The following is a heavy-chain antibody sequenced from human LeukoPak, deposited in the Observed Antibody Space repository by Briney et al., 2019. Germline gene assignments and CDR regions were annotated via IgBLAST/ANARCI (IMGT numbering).Heavy chain of an antibody. D-gene: IGHD4-17*01. V-gene: IGHV3-21*01. CDR1: GFNFNTYT. CDR3: VRGSYGAYDY. J-gene: IGHJ4*02. CDR2: ISSDSSYI. Sequence: GGSLRLSCAASGFNFNTYTMNWVRQAPGKGLEWVSSISSDSSYIYYADAVHGRFTVSRDNAKYSLYLQMNSLRAEDTAVYYCVRGSYGAYDYWGQGSLVTVSS.